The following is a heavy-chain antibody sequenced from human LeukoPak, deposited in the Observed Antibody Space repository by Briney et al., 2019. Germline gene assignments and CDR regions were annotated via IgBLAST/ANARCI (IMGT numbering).Heavy chain of an antibody. CDR1: GFTFSSYW. V-gene: IGHV3-7*01. D-gene: IGHD3-10*01. J-gene: IGHJ4*02. CDR3: ARDGSGEWPIGY. CDR2: IKYDGSEK. Sequence: PGGSLRLSCAASGFTFSSYWMSWVRQAPGKGLEWVANIKYDGSEKYYVDSVKGRFTISRDNAKSSLYLQMNSLRAEDTAVYYCARDGSGEWPIGYWGQGTLVTVS.